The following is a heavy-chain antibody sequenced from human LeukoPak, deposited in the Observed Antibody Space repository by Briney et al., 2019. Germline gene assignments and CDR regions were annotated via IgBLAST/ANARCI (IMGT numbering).Heavy chain of an antibody. CDR3: ARATYSSGWGTSDY. J-gene: IGHJ4*02. CDR1: GGSLSSFY. Sequence: SETLSLTCTVSGGSLSSFYWSWIRQPPGKGLEWIGYIYYSGSTNYNPSLKSRVTISVDTSKNQFSLKLSSVTAADTAVYYCARATYSSGWGTSDYWGQGTLVTVSS. V-gene: IGHV4-59*01. CDR2: IYYSGST. D-gene: IGHD6-19*01.